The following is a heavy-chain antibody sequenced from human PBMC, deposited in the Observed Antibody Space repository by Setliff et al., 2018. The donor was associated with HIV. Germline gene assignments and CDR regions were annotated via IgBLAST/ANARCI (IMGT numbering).Heavy chain of an antibody. J-gene: IGHJ4*02. CDR3: ARHPIDYNFWSGSPDY. V-gene: IGHV5-51*01. D-gene: IGHD3-3*01. CDR2: IFPGDSDT. CDR1: GDSFNTSW. Sequence: PGESLKISCKGSGDSFNTSWIGWVRQMPGKGLEWMGIIFPGDSDTKYSPSFQGQVTISVDKSISTAYLQWSSLKASDTAMYYCARHPIDYNFWSGSPDYWGQGTLVTVSS.